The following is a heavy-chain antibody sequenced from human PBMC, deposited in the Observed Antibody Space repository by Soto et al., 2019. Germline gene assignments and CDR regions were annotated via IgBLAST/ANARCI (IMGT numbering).Heavy chain of an antibody. CDR3: ARDYGDGCFDP. D-gene: IGHD4-17*01. J-gene: IGHJ5*02. CDR1: GYTFTSYA. Sequence: QVQLVQSGAEVKKPGASVKVSCKASGYTFTSYAMHWVRQAPGQRLEWMGWINAGNGNTKYSQKFQGRVTITRDTSASTAYMELSSLRSEDTAVYYCARDYGDGCFDPWGQGTLVTVSS. CDR2: INAGNGNT. V-gene: IGHV1-3*01.